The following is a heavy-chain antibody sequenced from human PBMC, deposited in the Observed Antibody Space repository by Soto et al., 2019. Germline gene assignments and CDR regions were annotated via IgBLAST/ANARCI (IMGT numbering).Heavy chain of an antibody. Sequence: GASVKVSCKASGYTFTSYAMHWVRKAPGQRLEWMGWINAGNGNTKYSQKFQGRVTITRDTSASTAYMELSSLRSEDTAVYYCARDLGATKPYYYYYGMDVWGQGTTVTVSS. CDR1: GYTFTSYA. J-gene: IGHJ6*02. D-gene: IGHD1-26*01. CDR3: ARDLGATKPYYYYYGMDV. CDR2: INAGNGNT. V-gene: IGHV1-3*01.